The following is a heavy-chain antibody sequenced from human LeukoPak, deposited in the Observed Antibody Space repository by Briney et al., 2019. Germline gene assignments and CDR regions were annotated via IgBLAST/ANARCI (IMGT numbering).Heavy chain of an antibody. Sequence: TGGSLRLSCAASGFTFSTYWMHWIRQAPGKGLEWVSLISGDGGSTYYADSVKGRFTISRDNSKNSLYLQMNSLRTEDTALYYCAIRPEGFLEWSYGMDVWGRGTTVTVSS. J-gene: IGHJ6*02. V-gene: IGHV3-43*02. CDR2: ISGDGGST. D-gene: IGHD3-3*01. CDR1: GFTFSTYW. CDR3: AIRPEGFLEWSYGMDV.